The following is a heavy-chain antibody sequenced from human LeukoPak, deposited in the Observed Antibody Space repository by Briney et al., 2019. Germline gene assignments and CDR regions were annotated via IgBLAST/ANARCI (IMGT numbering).Heavy chain of an antibody. J-gene: IGHJ6*03. V-gene: IGHV4-34*01. CDR3: TRVKDPGGYYYYYYMDI. Sequence: SETLSLTCAVYGGSFSGHYWTWIRQPPGKGLEWIGEINHSGSTNYNPSLKSRVTISVDTSKNQFSLKVSSVTAADTAVYYCTRVKDPGGYYYYYYMDIWGKGNTVTVSS. D-gene: IGHD3-16*01. CDR2: INHSGST. CDR1: GGSFSGHY.